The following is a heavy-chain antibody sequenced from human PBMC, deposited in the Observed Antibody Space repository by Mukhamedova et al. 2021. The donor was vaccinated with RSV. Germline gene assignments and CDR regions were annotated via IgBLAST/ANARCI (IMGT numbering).Heavy chain of an antibody. CDR1: YG. V-gene: IGHV3-30*18. J-gene: IGHJ5*02. D-gene: IGHD2-2*01. CDR2: LSYDGRDK. CDR3: AKDGVACCSSISCFKNWFDP. Sequence: YGMHWVRQAPGKGLEWVAFLSYDGRDKYYADSVRGRFTISRDNSKGTLYLQMNGLRADDTAVYYCAKDGVACCSSISCFKNWFDP.